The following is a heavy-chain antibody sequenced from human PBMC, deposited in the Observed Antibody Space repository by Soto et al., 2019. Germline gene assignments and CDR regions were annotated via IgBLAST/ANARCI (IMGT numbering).Heavy chain of an antibody. V-gene: IGHV1-3*01. CDR2: INAGNGNT. J-gene: IGHJ4*02. D-gene: IGHD2-21*02. Sequence: ASVKVSCKASGYTFTIYDINLVRQATGQGLEWMGWINAGNGNTKYSQKFQGRVTITRDTSASTAYMELSSLRSEDTAVYYCARSIVVVTALDYWGQGTLVTVSS. CDR1: GYTFTIYD. CDR3: ARSIVVVTALDY.